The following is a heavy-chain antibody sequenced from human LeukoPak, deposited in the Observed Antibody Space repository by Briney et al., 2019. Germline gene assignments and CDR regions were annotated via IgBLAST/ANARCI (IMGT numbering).Heavy chain of an antibody. CDR2: IYHNGST. Sequence: SETLSLTCTVSGDSSSNTNWWSWVRQPPGKGLEWIGEIYHNGSTYYNPSLKSRVTISVDTSKNQFSLKLSSVTAADTAVYYCARVRGSSWYLAFDIWGQGTMVTVSS. D-gene: IGHD6-13*01. CDR1: GDSSSNTNW. J-gene: IGHJ3*02. V-gene: IGHV4-4*02. CDR3: ARVRGSSWYLAFDI.